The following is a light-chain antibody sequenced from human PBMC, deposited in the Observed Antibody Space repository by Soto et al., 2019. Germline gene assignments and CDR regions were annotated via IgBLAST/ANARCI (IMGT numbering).Light chain of an antibody. J-gene: IGKJ4*01. Sequence: AIEMTQSPSSLSVSVGDRVTITYRASQGIRHDLGWYQQKPGKAPELLIYAASILQSGVPSRFSGSGSGTDFTLTITSLQPEDFAIYYCLQDYTYPRTFGGGTQVDIK. CDR3: LQDYTYPRT. V-gene: IGKV1-6*01. CDR2: AAS. CDR1: QGIRHD.